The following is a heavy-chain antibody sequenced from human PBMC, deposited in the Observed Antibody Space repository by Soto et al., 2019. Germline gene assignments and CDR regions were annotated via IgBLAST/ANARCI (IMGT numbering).Heavy chain of an antibody. CDR3: AKGGDSSGYYYYYYGMDV. CDR1: GFTFSSYA. D-gene: IGHD3-22*01. Sequence: VSLRLSCAASGFTFSSYAMSWVRQAPWKGLEWVSAISGSGGSTYYADSVKGRFTISRDNSKNTLYLQMNSLRAEDTAVYYCAKGGDSSGYYYYYYGMDVWGQGTTVTVSS. J-gene: IGHJ6*02. V-gene: IGHV3-23*01. CDR2: ISGSGGST.